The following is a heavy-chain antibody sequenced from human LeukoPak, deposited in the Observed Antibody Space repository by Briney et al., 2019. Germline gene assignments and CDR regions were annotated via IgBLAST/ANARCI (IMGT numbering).Heavy chain of an antibody. Sequence: GGSLRLSCAASGFTFSSFTMNWVRQAPGKGLEWISYISSGSGMYYADSVKGRFAISRDNAKNSLYLEMNGLRAEDTAVYYCVRDHYWCFDLWSHGTLVTVSS. CDR1: GFTFSSFT. CDR3: VRDHYWCFDL. J-gene: IGHJ2*01. CDR2: ISSGSGM. V-gene: IGHV3-48*04.